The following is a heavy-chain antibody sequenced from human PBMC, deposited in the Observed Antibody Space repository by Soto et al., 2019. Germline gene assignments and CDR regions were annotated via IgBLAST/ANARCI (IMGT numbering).Heavy chain of an antibody. V-gene: IGHV2-5*02. J-gene: IGHJ3*02. CDR1: GFSLNASGVG. CDR3: GHRDRISTSGAFDM. Sequence: ITLKESGPTLVKPTQTLTLTCTFSGFSLNASGVGVAWIRQPPGKALEWLALIYWDDDTRYSPSLRGRLTIAKDTSRNQVVLTMTNLDPVDTATYYCGHRDRISTSGAFDMWGQGTMVTVSS. CDR2: IYWDDDT. D-gene: IGHD3-16*01.